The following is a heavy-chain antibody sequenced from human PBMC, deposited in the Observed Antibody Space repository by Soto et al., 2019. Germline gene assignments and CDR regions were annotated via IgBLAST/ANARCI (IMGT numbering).Heavy chain of an antibody. Sequence: GGSLRLSCTASGFTFGDYAMSWFRQGPGKGLEWVGFIRSKAYGGTTEYAASVKGRFTISRDDSKSIAYLQMNSLKTEDTAVYYCTRDRFLEWLTYFYYWGQGTLVTVSS. CDR2: IRSKAYGGTT. CDR1: GFTFGDYA. D-gene: IGHD3-3*01. J-gene: IGHJ4*02. V-gene: IGHV3-49*03. CDR3: TRDRFLEWLTYFYY.